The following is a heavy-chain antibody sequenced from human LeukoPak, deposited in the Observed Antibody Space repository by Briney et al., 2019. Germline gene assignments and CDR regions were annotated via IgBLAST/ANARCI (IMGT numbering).Heavy chain of an antibody. CDR1: GGSFSGYS. V-gene: IGHV4-34*01. Sequence: PSETLSLTCAVYGGSFSGYSWSWIRQPPGKGLEWIGEINHSGGTNYNPSLKSRVTISVDTSKKQFSLKLSSVTAADTAVYYCARGRLLMWFDPWGQGTLVTVSS. D-gene: IGHD3-16*01. CDR2: INHSGGT. CDR3: ARGRLLMWFDP. J-gene: IGHJ5*02.